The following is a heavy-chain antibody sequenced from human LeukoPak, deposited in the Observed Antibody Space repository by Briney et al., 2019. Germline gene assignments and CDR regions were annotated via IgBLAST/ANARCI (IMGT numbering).Heavy chain of an antibody. D-gene: IGHD4-23*01. CDR3: AKAPSFTVVTPDY. Sequence: GGSLRLSCAASGFTFDVYAMHWFRQAPGKGLEWVSGISWNSGSIGYADSVKGRFTISRDNAKNSLYLQMNSLRAEDTSLYYCAKAPSFTVVTPDYWGQGTLVTVSS. J-gene: IGHJ4*02. CDR1: GFTFDVYA. CDR2: ISWNSGSI. V-gene: IGHV3-9*01.